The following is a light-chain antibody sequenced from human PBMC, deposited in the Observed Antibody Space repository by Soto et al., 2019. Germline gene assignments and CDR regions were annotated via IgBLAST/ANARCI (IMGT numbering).Light chain of an antibody. CDR2: KAS. V-gene: IGKV1-5*03. CDR3: RQYVSYPVT. J-gene: IGKJ4*01. CDR1: QSISNS. Sequence: DIQMTQSPSTLSASVGDRVTITCRASQSISNSLAWYQQKPGKAPNLLIYKASSLESGVPSRFSGSGSGTEFTLTISSLRPDDVATYYCRQYVSYPVTFGGGTKVEMK.